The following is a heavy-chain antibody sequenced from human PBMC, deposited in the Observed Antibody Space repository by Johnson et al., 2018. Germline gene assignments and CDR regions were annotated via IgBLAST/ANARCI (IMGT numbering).Heavy chain of an antibody. CDR1: GGSISSYY. CDR2: IYYSGST. J-gene: IGHJ6*02. V-gene: IGHV4-59*01. Sequence: QVQLVQSGPGLVKPSETLSLTCTVSGGSISSYYWSWIRQPPGKGLEWLGYIYYSGSTNYNPSLKSRVTISVDTSKNQFSLKLSSVTAADTAVYYCARATYYYYGMDVWGQGTTVTVSS. CDR3: ARATYYYYGMDV.